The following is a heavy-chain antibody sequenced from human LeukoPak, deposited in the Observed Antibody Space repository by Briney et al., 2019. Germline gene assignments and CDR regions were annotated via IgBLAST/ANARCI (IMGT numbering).Heavy chain of an antibody. J-gene: IGHJ3*02. Sequence: GASVKVSCKASGYTFTGYYMHWVRQAPGQGLEWMGWINPNSGGTNYAQKFQGRVTMTRDTSISTAYMELSRLRSDDTAVYYCARDLGKVLVDGYNDAFEIWGQGTMVTVSS. CDR1: GYTFTGYY. D-gene: IGHD5-24*01. CDR2: INPNSGGT. CDR3: ARDLGKVLVDGYNDAFEI. V-gene: IGHV1-2*02.